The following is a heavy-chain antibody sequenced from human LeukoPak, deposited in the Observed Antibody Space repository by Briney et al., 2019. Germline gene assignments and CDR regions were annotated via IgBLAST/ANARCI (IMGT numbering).Heavy chain of an antibody. CDR1: GFTFTTYA. V-gene: IGHV3-23*01. CDR2: ISGSGANT. J-gene: IGHJ4*02. CDR3: ARRKYDSSGFDY. Sequence: GGSLRLSCAASGFTFTTYAMSWVRQAPGKGLEWVSAISGSGANTYYSNSVKGRFTISRDNSKDTLYLQMNSLRAEDTAIYFCARRKYDSSGFDYWGQETLVTVSS. D-gene: IGHD3-22*01.